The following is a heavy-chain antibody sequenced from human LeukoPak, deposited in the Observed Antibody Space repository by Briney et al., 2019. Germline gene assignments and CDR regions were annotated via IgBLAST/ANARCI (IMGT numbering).Heavy chain of an antibody. V-gene: IGHV3-9*01. D-gene: IGHD6-13*01. CDR2: ISWNSGSI. CDR1: GFTFDDYA. J-gene: IGHJ5*02. Sequence: AGGSLRLSYAASGFTFDDYAMHWVRQAPGNGLEWVSGISWNSGSIGYADCVKGRFTIYRDNAKNSLYLQMNSLRAEDTALYYCAKEAAAGTTWGQGTLVTVSS. CDR3: AKEAAAGTT.